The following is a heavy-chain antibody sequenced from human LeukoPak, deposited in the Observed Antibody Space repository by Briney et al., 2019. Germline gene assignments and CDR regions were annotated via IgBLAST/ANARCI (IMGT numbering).Heavy chain of an antibody. CDR2: IYYSGST. CDR1: GGSISSSSYY. J-gene: IGHJ5*02. V-gene: IGHV4-39*01. D-gene: IGHD3-10*01. CDR3: ARLEPYYYRKVDP. Sequence: PSETLSLTCTVSGGSISSSSYYWGWIRQPPGKGLEWIGSIYYSGSTYYNPSLKSRVTISVDTSKNQFSLKLSSVTAADTAVYYCARLEPYYYRKVDPWGQGTLVTVSS.